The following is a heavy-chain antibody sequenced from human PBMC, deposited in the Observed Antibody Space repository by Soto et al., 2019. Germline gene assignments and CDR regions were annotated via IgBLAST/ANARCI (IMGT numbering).Heavy chain of an antibody. V-gene: IGHV1-18*01. Sequence: ASVKVSCKTSGYTFTGFDISWVRQAPGQGLERMGWISAYNGNTNYAQKLQGRVTMTTDTSTSTAYMELRSLRSDDTAVYYCARAVSHFCSYYYMDVWGKGTTVTVSS. CDR2: ISAYNGNT. J-gene: IGHJ6*03. CDR1: GYTFTGFD. D-gene: IGHD3-3*02. CDR3: ARAVSHFCSYYYMDV.